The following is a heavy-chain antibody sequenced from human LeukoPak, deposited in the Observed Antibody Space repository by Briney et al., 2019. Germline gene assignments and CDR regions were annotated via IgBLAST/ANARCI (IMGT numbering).Heavy chain of an antibody. CDR2: IIPIFGTA. J-gene: IGHJ4*02. CDR3: ARDRYLSQRYFDY. D-gene: IGHD1-1*01. V-gene: IGHV1-69*13. Sequence: SVKVSCKASGGTFSSYAISWVRQAPGQGLEWMGGIIPIFGTAKYAQNLQGRVTITADESTSIAYMELSSLRSEDTAVYYCARDRYLSQRYFDYWGQGTLVTVSS. CDR1: GGTFSSYA.